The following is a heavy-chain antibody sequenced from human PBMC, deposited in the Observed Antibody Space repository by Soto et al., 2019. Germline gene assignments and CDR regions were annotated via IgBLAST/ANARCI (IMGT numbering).Heavy chain of an antibody. Sequence: PGGSLRLSCTASGFTFSDYYMSWIRQAPGKGLEWVSYISSSSSYTNYADSVKGRFTISRDNAKNSLYLQMNSLRAEDTAVYYCARHDPRPPLYCSGGSCYPVTGFDPWGQGTLVTVSS. CDR1: GFTFSDYY. V-gene: IGHV3-11*03. CDR3: ARHDPRPPLYCSGGSCYPVTGFDP. D-gene: IGHD2-15*01. J-gene: IGHJ5*02. CDR2: ISSSSSYT.